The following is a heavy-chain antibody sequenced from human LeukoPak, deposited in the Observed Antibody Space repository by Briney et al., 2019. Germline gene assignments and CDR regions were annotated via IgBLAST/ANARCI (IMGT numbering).Heavy chain of an antibody. CDR2: ISGSGGNI. CDR1: GFTFTSYA. V-gene: IGHV3-23*01. Sequence: GGSLRLSCAASGFTFTSYAMSWVRQAPGKGLEWVSGISGSGGNIYYADSVKGHFTISRDISKNTLYLQMNSLRAADTAVYYCARHTPNYYYSYYMDVWGKGTTVTVSS. J-gene: IGHJ6*03. CDR3: ARHTPNYYYSYYMDV.